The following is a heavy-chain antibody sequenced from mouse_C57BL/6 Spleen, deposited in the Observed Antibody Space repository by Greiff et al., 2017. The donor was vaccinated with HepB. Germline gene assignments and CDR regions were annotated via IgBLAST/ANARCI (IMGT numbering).Heavy chain of an antibody. CDR2: IWSGGST. CDR3: ARITTVVDFDV. D-gene: IGHD1-1*01. V-gene: IGHV2-2*01. Sequence: VQLVESGPGLVQPSQSLSITCTVSGFSLTSYGVHWVRQSPGKGLEWLGVIWSGGSTDYNAAFISRLSISKDNSKSQVFFKMNSLQADDTAIYYCARITTVVDFDVWGTGTTVTVSS. J-gene: IGHJ1*03. CDR1: GFSLTSYG.